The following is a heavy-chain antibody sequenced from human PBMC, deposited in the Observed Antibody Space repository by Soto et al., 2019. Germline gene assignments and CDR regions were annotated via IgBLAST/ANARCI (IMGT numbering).Heavy chain of an antibody. J-gene: IGHJ6*02. Sequence: EVQLVESGGGLVQPGRSLRLSCAASGFTFDDYAMHWVRQAPGKGLEWVSGISWNSGSIGYADSVKGRFTISRDNAKNSLYLQMNSLRNEDTAVYHCVRDSGRGYAMDVWGQGTAVTVSS. D-gene: IGHD3-16*01. CDR2: ISWNSGSI. CDR3: VRDSGRGYAMDV. V-gene: IGHV3-9*01. CDR1: GFTFDDYA.